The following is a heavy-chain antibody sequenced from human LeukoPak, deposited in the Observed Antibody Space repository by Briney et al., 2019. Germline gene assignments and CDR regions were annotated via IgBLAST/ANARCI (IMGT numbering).Heavy chain of an antibody. CDR1: GGSFSGYY. V-gene: IGHV4-34*01. CDR2: INHSGST. Sequence: TSETLSLTCAVYGGSFSGYYWSWLRQPPGKGLEWIGEINHSGSTNYNPSLKSRGTISVDTSKSQFSLKLSSVTGAGTAVYYCARGGSGWCKYFDYWGQGTLVTVSS. D-gene: IGHD6-19*01. CDR3: ARGGSGWCKYFDY. J-gene: IGHJ4*02.